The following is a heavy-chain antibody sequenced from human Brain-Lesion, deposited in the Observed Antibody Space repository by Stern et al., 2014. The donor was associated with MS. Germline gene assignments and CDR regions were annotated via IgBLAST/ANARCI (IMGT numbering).Heavy chain of an antibody. CDR3: ATYYYDSTGYNDF. D-gene: IGHD3-22*01. CDR1: GYTFTGYY. J-gene: IGHJ4*02. V-gene: IGHV1-2*04. Sequence: VQLVESGAEVKKPGASVKVSCKASGYTFTGYYMHWVRQAPGQGLEWMGWINPKSGGTNLEQKFQGWVTMTRDTSINTAYMELSRLRSDDTAVYYCATYYYDSTGYNDFWGQGTLVTVSS. CDR2: INPKSGGT.